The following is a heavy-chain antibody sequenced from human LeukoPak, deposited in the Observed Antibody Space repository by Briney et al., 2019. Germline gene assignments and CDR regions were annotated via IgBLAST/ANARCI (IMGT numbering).Heavy chain of an antibody. CDR3: ARARAFDY. V-gene: IGHV3-64*04. Sequence: GGSLRLSCSASGFTFNTYAMYLVRQAPGKGLEYVSAITSSGGSTYYADSVKGRFTITRDNSQNTLYLQMSRLRAEDTAVYYCARARAFDYWGQGILVTVSS. CDR2: ITSSGGST. J-gene: IGHJ4*02. CDR1: GFTFNTYA.